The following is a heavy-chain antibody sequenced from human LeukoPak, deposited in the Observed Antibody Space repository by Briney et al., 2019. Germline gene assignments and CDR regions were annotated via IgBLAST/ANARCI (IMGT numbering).Heavy chain of an antibody. CDR3: ARGIQETGYYGNMDV. V-gene: IGHV1-2*02. D-gene: IGHD3-9*01. CDR1: GYTFTGYY. J-gene: IGHJ6*03. CDR2: INPNSGGT. Sequence: ASVKVSCKASGYTFTGYYLHWVRQAPGQGLEWMGWINPNSGGTNYAQKFQGRVTMTRDTSISTAYMELSRLRSDDTAVYYCARGIQETGYYGNMDVWGKGTTVTISS.